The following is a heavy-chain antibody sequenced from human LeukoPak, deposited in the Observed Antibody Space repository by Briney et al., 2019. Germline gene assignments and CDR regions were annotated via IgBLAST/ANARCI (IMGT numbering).Heavy chain of an antibody. CDR3: ARARGYCSGGSCFSYVPYYFDY. CDR2: ISSSSSYI. J-gene: IGHJ4*02. CDR1: GFTVSSNY. V-gene: IGHV3-21*01. D-gene: IGHD2-15*01. Sequence: GGSLRLSCAASGFTVSSNYMSWVRQAPGKGLEWVSSISSSSSYIYYADSVKGRFTISRDNAKNSLYLQMNSLRAEDTAVYYCARARGYCSGGSCFSYVPYYFDYWGQGTLVTVSS.